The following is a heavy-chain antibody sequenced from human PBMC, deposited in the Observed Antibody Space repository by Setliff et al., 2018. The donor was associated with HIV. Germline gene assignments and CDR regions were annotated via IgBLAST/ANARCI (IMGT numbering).Heavy chain of an antibody. Sequence: SETLSLTCTVSGGSISSYYWGWIRHPPGKGLEWIGSIYHSGSTYYNPSLKSRVTISVDTSKNQFSLKLSSVTASDTAVYYCARARYIVIRGDAGMDVWGPGTTVTVSS. CDR1: GGSISSYY. CDR2: IYHSGST. V-gene: IGHV4-38-2*02. D-gene: IGHD3-10*01. J-gene: IGHJ6*02. CDR3: ARARYIVIRGDAGMDV.